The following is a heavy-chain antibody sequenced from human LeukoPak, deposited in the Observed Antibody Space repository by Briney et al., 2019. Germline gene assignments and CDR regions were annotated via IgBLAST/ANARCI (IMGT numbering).Heavy chain of an antibody. J-gene: IGHJ6*03. CDR3: ARGHYGDDWYYMDV. D-gene: IGHD4-17*01. Sequence: PGGSLRLSCAASGFTFSDYYMSWIRQAPGKGLEWIGEINHSGSTNYNPSLKSRVTISVDTSKNQFSLKLSSVTAADTAVYYCARGHYGDDWYYMDVWGKGTTVTVSS. CDR1: GFTFSDYY. V-gene: IGHV4-34*01. CDR2: INHSGST.